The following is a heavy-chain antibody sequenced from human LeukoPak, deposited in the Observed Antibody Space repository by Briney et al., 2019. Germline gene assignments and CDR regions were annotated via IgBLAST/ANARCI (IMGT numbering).Heavy chain of an antibody. CDR1: GGTFSSYA. Sequence: SVKVSCKASGGTFSSYAISWVRQAPAQGLEWMGRIIPSFGTANYAQKFQGRVTITTDESTSTAYMELSSLRSEDTAVYYCARGGYSSSSVDYYYYYMDVWGKGTTVTVSS. CDR3: ARGGYSSSSVDYYYYYMDV. V-gene: IGHV1-69*05. J-gene: IGHJ6*03. CDR2: IIPSFGTA. D-gene: IGHD6-6*01.